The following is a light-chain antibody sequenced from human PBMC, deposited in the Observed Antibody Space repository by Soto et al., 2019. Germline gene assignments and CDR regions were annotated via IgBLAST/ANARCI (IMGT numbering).Light chain of an antibody. CDR3: QQFNNWPHT. Sequence: EIVLTQSPATLSVSPGERATLSCRASQSVNQKLGWYQQKPGQAPRLLIYVASYRATGIPARFSGSGSGTEYTLTISNLQAEDFAVYYCQQFNNWPHTFGQGTRRE. CDR2: VAS. V-gene: IGKV3-15*01. CDR1: QSVNQK. J-gene: IGKJ2*01.